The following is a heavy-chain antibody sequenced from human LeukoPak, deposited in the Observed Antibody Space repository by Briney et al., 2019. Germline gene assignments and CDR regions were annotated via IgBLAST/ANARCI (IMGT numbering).Heavy chain of an antibody. CDR2: ISSTSEAT. D-gene: IGHD1-7*01. CDR1: GFTFNTYS. Sequence: GGSLRLSCAASGFTFNTYSMTWVRQAPGKGLEWVSIISSTSEATYYADSVKGRFTISRDNAKNSLYLQVNSLRAEDTAIYYCAKDVKPRNWNYFQTKAVDWGQGTLVTVSS. J-gene: IGHJ4*02. CDR3: AKDVKPRNWNYFQTKAVD. V-gene: IGHV3-21*04.